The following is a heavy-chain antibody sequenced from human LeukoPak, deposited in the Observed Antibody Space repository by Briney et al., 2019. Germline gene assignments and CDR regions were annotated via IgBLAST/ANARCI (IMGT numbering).Heavy chain of an antibody. CDR2: MNPNSGNT. CDR1: GYTFTSYD. J-gene: IGHJ3*02. V-gene: IGHV1-8*03. Sequence: GASVKVSCKASGYTFTSYDINWVRQATGQGLEWMGWMNPNSGNTGYAQKFQGSVTITRNTSISTAYMDFSNLRPEDTAVYSCARGKAGDSGGQRAFYIWGQGTMVTVSS. CDR3: ARGKAGDSGGQRAFYI. D-gene: IGHD2-15*01.